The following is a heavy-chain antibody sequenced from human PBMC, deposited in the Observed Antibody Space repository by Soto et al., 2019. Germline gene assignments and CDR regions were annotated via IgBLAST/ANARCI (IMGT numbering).Heavy chain of an antibody. CDR3: SRPAPAGFDP. CDR1: GGSIATRSYF. Sequence: SETLSLTCTVSGGSIATRSYFWAWIRRPPGKGLEWIGSIDYRGTIYNNPSLKSRVTISVDTSKNHFSLKLDSVTAADTAVSYCSRPAPAGFDPSRQAPLVTASS. J-gene: IGHJ5*02. CDR2: IDYRGTI. V-gene: IGHV4-39*02. D-gene: IGHD2-2*01.